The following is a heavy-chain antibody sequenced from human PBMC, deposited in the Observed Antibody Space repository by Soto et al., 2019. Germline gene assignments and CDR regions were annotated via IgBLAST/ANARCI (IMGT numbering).Heavy chain of an antibody. V-gene: IGHV3-53*01. CDR3: SRAYGGNPALFHP. J-gene: IGHJ5*02. CDR2: IYTGGST. D-gene: IGHD4-17*01. Sequence: EVQLVESGGGVIQPGWSLRLSCEASGFTVSSDYISWVRQAPGKGLEWVSVIYTGGSTYYQDPVKRRLTFSRDNSKNALYLQITRLRAEDTAVYYCSRAYGGNPALFHPWGQGTLVTVSS. CDR1: GFTVSSDY.